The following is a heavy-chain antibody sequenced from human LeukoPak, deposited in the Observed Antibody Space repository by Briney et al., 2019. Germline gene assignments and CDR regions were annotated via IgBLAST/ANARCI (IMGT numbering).Heavy chain of an antibody. D-gene: IGHD2-15*01. Sequence: PGGSLRLSCAASGFTFSSYAMSWVRQAPGKGLEWVSAISGVADRTYYADSVKGRFTISRDNSKNTLSLQMNSLRAEDAAIYYCAKDPRGYCSGGSCPPFDYWGQGTLVTVSS. CDR2: ISGVADRT. CDR1: GFTFSSYA. CDR3: AKDPRGYCSGGSCPPFDY. V-gene: IGHV3-23*01. J-gene: IGHJ4*02.